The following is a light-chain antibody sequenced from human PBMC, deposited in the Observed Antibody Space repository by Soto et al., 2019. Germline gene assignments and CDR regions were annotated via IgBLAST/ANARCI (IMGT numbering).Light chain of an antibody. CDR2: DVS. CDR3: CSYTSATTYV. J-gene: IGLJ1*01. V-gene: IGLV2-14*03. Sequence: QSVLTEPAAVTCSPGQSITISCTGSSSDVGAYNYVSWYQQHHPGEAPKLIIYDVSHRPAGASNRFSGSKSGNTASLTISGLQTEDEADYFCCSYTSATTYVFGSGTKVTV. CDR1: SSDVGAYNY.